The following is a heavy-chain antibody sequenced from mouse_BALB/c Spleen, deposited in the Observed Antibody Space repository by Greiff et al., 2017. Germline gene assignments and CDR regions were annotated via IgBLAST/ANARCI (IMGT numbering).Heavy chain of an antibody. CDR1: GFSLTGYG. J-gene: IGHJ4*01. CDR2: IWGDGST. Sequence: VMLVESGPGLVAPSQSLSITCTVSGFSLTGYGVNWVRQPPGKGLEWLGMIWGDGSTDYNSALKSRLSISKDNSKSQVFLKMNSLQTDDTARYYCASSLLRLHDYAMDYWGQGTSVTVSS. CDR3: ASSLLRLHDYAMDY. V-gene: IGHV2-6-7*01. D-gene: IGHD1-2*01.